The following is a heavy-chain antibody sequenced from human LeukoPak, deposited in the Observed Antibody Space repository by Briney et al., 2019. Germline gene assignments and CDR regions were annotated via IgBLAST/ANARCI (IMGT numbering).Heavy chain of an antibody. Sequence: TGGSLRLSCAASGFTFSSYGMYWVRQAPGKGLKWVAVISNDGSNKYYADSVKGRFTISRDNSKNTLYLQMNSLRAEDTAVYYCAKGGLRYFDWPENGLDPWGQGTLVTVSS. J-gene: IGHJ5*02. CDR1: GFTFSSYG. V-gene: IGHV3-30*18. D-gene: IGHD3-9*01. CDR3: AKGGLRYFDWPENGLDP. CDR2: ISNDGSNK.